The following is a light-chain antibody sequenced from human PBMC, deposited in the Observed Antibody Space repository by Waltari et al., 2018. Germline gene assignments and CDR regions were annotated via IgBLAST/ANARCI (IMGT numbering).Light chain of an antibody. Sequence: DIQMTQSPSSLSASVGDRATVSCRASQSISTYLNWYQQRPGKAPKLLISAASSLQSGVPPRFSGSGSGTEFTLTISSLQPEDFATYYCQQSYTTVYTFGQGTKLEIK. V-gene: IGKV1-39*01. J-gene: IGKJ2*01. CDR2: AAS. CDR1: QSISTY. CDR3: QQSYTTVYT.